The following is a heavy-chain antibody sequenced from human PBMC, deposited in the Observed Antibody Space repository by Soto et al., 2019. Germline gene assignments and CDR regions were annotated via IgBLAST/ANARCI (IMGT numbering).Heavy chain of an antibody. V-gene: IGHV3-23*01. J-gene: IGHJ4*02. CDR2: ISGSGGST. CDR3: ASRSSGWYFDY. Sequence: EVQLLESGGGLVQPGGSLRLSCAASGFTFSSYAMNWVRQAPGKGLEWVSVISGSGGSTYYADSVKGWFTISRDNSKNTLYLQMNSLRAEDTAVYYWASRSSGWYFDYWGQGTLVTVSS. D-gene: IGHD6-19*01. CDR1: GFTFSSYA.